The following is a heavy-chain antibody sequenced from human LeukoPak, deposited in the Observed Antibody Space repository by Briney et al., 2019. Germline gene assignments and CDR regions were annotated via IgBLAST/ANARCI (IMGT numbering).Heavy chain of an antibody. V-gene: IGHV1-2*02. J-gene: IGHJ4*02. CDR2: INPNSGGT. Sequence: GASVKVSCKASGYTFTCYYMHWVRQAPGQGLEWMGWINPNSGGTNYAQKFQGRVTMTRDTSTSTAYMELSRLRSDDTAVYYCASHISGWFIFDYWGQGTLVTVSS. CDR3: ASHISGWFIFDY. CDR1: GYTFTCYY. D-gene: IGHD6-19*01.